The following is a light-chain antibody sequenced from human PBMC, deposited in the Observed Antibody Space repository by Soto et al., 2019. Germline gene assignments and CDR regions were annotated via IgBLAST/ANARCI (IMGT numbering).Light chain of an antibody. CDR3: QQYNNWPYT. Sequence: EIVMTQSPATLSVSPGERATLSCRASQSVSSNLAWYQQKPGQAPRLLIYGASTRATGIPARFSGSGSGTEFPLTISRLQYEDFAVYYCQQYNNWPYTFGQGTKLEIK. V-gene: IGKV3-15*01. CDR2: GAS. CDR1: QSVSSN. J-gene: IGKJ2*01.